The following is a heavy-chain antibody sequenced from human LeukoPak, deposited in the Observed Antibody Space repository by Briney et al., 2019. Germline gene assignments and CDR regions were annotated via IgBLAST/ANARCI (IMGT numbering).Heavy chain of an antibody. D-gene: IGHD1-1*01. J-gene: IGHJ4*02. V-gene: IGHV1-18*01. Sequence: GASVKVSCKASGYTFTSYGISWVRQAPGQGLEWMGWISAYNGNTNYAQELQGRVTMTPDTSTSTAYMELRSLRSDDTAVYYCARDRGNWNGVGFDYWGQGTLVTVSS. CDR1: GYTFTSYG. CDR2: ISAYNGNT. CDR3: ARDRGNWNGVGFDY.